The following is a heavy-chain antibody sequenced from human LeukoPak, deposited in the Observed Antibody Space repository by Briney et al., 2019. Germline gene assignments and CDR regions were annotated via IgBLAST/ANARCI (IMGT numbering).Heavy chain of an antibody. CDR3: ARFGGYCSGGSCYPVDY. D-gene: IGHD2-15*01. J-gene: IGHJ4*02. CDR1: GYTFTGYY. V-gene: IGHV1-2*06. Sequence: ASVKVSCKASGYTFTGYYMHWLRQAPGQGLEWMGRINPNSGGTNYAQKFQGRVTMTRDTSISTAYMELSRLRSDDTAVYYCARFGGYCSGGSCYPVDYWGQGTLVTVSS. CDR2: INPNSGGT.